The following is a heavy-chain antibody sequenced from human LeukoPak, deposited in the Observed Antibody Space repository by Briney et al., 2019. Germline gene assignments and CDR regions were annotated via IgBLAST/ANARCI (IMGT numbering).Heavy chain of an antibody. CDR1: GFTFSSYE. D-gene: IGHD3-10*01. J-gene: IGHJ4*02. V-gene: IGHV3-48*03. Sequence: PGGSLRLSCAASGFTFSSYEMNWVRQAPGKGLEWVSYISGSGSTIYYADSVKGRFTISRDNAKNSLYLQMNSLRAEDTAVYYCARGKRGYGSYWGQGTLVTVSS. CDR2: ISGSGSTI. CDR3: ARGKRGYGSY.